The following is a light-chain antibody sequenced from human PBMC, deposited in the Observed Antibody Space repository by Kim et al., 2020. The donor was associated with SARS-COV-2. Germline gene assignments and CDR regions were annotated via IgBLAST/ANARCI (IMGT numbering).Light chain of an antibody. CDR3: QAWDSSTHV. V-gene: IGLV3-1*01. CDR1: KLGDKY. Sequence: SYELTQPPSVSVFPGQTASITCSGDKLGDKYASWYQQKSGQSPVLVIYQDNKRPSGIPERFSGSNSGNTATLTISGTQAMDEADYYCQAWDSSTHVFGPG. CDR2: QDN. J-gene: IGLJ1*01.